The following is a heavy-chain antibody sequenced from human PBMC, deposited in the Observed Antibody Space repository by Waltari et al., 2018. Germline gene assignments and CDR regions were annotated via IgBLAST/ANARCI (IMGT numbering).Heavy chain of an antibody. CDR3: AREGDGILTGQPFDY. Sequence: QVQLVQSGAEVKKPGSSVKVSCKASGGTFSSNAIRWVRQAPGQGLEWMGGIIPIFGTANYAQKFQGRVTITADESTSTAYMELSSLRSEDTAVYYCAREGDGILTGQPFDYWGQGTLVTVSS. CDR2: IIPIFGTA. CDR1: GGTFSSNA. D-gene: IGHD3-9*01. V-gene: IGHV1-69*01. J-gene: IGHJ4*02.